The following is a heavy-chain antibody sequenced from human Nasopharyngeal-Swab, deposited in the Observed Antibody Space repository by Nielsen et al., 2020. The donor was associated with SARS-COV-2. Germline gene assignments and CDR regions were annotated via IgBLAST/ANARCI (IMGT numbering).Heavy chain of an antibody. Sequence: GSLRLSCAASGFTFSSYGMHWVRQAPGKGLEWVAVISYDGSNKYYADSVKGRFTISRDNSKNTLYLQMNSLRAEDTAVYYCARETVAGPRPDYWGQGTLVTVSS. V-gene: IGHV3-30*03. CDR1: GFTFSSYG. CDR3: ARETVAGPRPDY. CDR2: ISYDGSNK. D-gene: IGHD6-19*01. J-gene: IGHJ4*02.